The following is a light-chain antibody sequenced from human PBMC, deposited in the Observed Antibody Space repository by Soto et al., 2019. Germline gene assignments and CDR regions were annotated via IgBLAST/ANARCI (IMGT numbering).Light chain of an antibody. CDR1: QSVSSNS. Sequence: VVLTQSPCTLSLSPGERATLSCRASQSVSSNSLAWYQQKPGQAPRLLIFGASRRATGIPDRFSGSGSGTEFTLTISSLQSEDFAVYYCQQYIRWPLTFGGGTKVDIK. CDR2: GAS. V-gene: IGKV3-20*01. J-gene: IGKJ4*01. CDR3: QQYIRWPLT.